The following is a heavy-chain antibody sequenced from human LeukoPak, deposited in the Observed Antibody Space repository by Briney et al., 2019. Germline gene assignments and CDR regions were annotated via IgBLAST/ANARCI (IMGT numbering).Heavy chain of an antibody. Sequence: ASVKVSCKASGGTFSSYAISWVRQAPGQGLEWMGRIIPILGIANYAQKFQGRVTITADKSTSTAYMELSSLRSEDTAVYYCSRDLPPIWYDSSGYFWFDPWGQGTLVTVSS. CDR2: IIPILGIA. CDR3: SRDLPPIWYDSSGYFWFDP. CDR1: GGTFSSYA. V-gene: IGHV1-69*04. J-gene: IGHJ5*02. D-gene: IGHD3-22*01.